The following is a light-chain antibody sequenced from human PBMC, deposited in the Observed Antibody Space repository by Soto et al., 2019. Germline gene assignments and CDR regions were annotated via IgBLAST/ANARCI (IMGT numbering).Light chain of an antibody. Sequence: EIVMTQSPATLSVSPGERATLSCRASQSVSSNLAWYQQKPGQAPRLLIYGISKRATDIPDRFSGSGSGTEFTLTISSLQPEDFATYYCQQHGQWPITFGQGTKVDI. CDR2: GIS. J-gene: IGKJ1*01. V-gene: IGKV3D-15*01. CDR1: QSVSSN. CDR3: QQHGQWPIT.